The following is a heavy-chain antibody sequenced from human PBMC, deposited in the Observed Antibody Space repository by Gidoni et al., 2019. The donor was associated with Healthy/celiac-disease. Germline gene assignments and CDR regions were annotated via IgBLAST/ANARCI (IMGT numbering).Heavy chain of an antibody. J-gene: IGHJ6*02. CDR2: INAGNGNT. Sequence: QVQLVQSGAEVKKPGASVKVSCKASGYTFTSYAMHWVRQAPGQRLEWMGWINAGNGNTKYSQKFQGRVTITRDTSASTAYMELSSLRSEDTAVYYCARDLVGGDYVWGSYRSDSPDYGMDVWGQGTTVTVSS. D-gene: IGHD3-16*02. CDR1: GYTFTSYA. V-gene: IGHV1-3*01. CDR3: ARDLVGGDYVWGSYRSDSPDYGMDV.